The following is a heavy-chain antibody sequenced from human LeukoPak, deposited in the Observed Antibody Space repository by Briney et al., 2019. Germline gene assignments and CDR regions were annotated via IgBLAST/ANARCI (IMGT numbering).Heavy chain of an antibody. V-gene: IGHV4-34*01. CDR1: AGSFSGYY. J-gene: IGHJ4*02. Sequence: SETLSLTCAVYAGSFSGYYWSWIRQPPGKGLEWVGEINHGGSTNYNPSLKSRVTISVDTSKNQFSLKLTSVTAADTAVYYCARLGDGYNRPPGYWGQGTTVTVSS. CDR3: ARLGDGYNRPPGY. CDR2: INHGGST. D-gene: IGHD5-24*01.